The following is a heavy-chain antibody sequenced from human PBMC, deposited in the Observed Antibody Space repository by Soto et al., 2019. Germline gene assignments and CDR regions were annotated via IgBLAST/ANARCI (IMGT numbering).Heavy chain of an antibody. Sequence: QVQLVQSGAEVKKPGSSVKVSCKASGGTFSSYAISWVRQAPGQGLEWMGGIIPISGTANYAQKFQGRVTITADESTSTAYMELSSLRSEDTAVYYCARANGDQYYYYDYGMDVWGQGTTVTVSS. CDR2: IIPISGTA. CDR1: GGTFSSYA. D-gene: IGHD4-17*01. CDR3: ARANGDQYYYYDYGMDV. V-gene: IGHV1-69*01. J-gene: IGHJ6*02.